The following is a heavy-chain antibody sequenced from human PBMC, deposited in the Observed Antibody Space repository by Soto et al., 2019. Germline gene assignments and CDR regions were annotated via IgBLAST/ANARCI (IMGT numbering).Heavy chain of an antibody. CDR3: VRGGGNFDY. Sequence: VQLVESGGGLVQPGGSLRLTCTTSGFTFSKSWMSWVRQAPGKGLEWVANLNQDGSDKSYVDSVKGRFAISRDNAKNSLYLEMNSLTTEETAVYYCVRGGGNFDYWGQGTLVTVSS. CDR1: GFTFSKSW. D-gene: IGHD3-16*01. J-gene: IGHJ4*02. V-gene: IGHV3-7*04. CDR2: LNQDGSDK.